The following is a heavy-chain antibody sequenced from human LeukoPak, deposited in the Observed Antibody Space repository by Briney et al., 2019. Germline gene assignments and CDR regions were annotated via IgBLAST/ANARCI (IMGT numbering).Heavy chain of an antibody. Sequence: ASVKLSCKASGYTFTSYGISWVRQAPGQGLEWMGWISAYNGNTNYAQKLQGRVTMTTDTYTSTAYMELRSLRSDDTAVYYCARVGYCSGGSCYFFDYWGQGTLVTVSS. CDR2: ISAYNGNT. D-gene: IGHD2-15*01. J-gene: IGHJ4*02. CDR1: GYTFTSYG. V-gene: IGHV1-18*01. CDR3: ARVGYCSGGSCYFFDY.